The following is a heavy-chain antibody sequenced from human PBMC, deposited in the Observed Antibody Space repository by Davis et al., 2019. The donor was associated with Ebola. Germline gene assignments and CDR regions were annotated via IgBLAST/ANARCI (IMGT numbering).Heavy chain of an antibody. V-gene: IGHV3-21*01. CDR1: GFTFSSYT. CDR3: ARGGMTTVPPYGMDV. Sequence: VILGGSLRLSCAASGFTFSSYTMNWVRQAPGKGLEWVSSISSSGSYIYYADSVKGRFTISRNNAKNSLYLQMNSLRDEDTAVYYCARGGMTTVPPYGMDVWGQGTTVTVSS. J-gene: IGHJ6*02. CDR2: ISSSGSYI. D-gene: IGHD4-17*01.